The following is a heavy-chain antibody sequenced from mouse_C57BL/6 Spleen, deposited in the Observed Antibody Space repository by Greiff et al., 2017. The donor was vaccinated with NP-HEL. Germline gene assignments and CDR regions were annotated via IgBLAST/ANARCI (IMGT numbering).Heavy chain of an antibody. Sequence: EVKVIESGEGLVKPGGSLKLSCAASGFTFSSYAMSWVRQTPEKRLEWVAYISSGGDYIYYADTVKGRFTISRDNARNTLYLQMSSLKSEDTAMYYCTRGGWDYFDYWGQGTTLTVSS. V-gene: IGHV5-9-1*02. D-gene: IGHD3-3*01. CDR1: GFTFSSYA. CDR2: ISSGGDYI. J-gene: IGHJ2*01. CDR3: TRGGWDYFDY.